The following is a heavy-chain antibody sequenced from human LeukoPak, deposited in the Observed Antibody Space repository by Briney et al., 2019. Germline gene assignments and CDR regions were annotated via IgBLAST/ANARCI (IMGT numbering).Heavy chain of an antibody. CDR2: IKQDGSEK. CDR3: ARLMWELPPHYYYMDV. Sequence: PGGSLRLSCAASGFTFSSYWMICVRQAPGKGLEWVANIKQDGSEKYYVDSVKGRFTISRDNAKNSLYLQMNSLRAEDTAVYYCARLMWELPPHYYYMDVWGKGTTVTISS. V-gene: IGHV3-7*01. CDR1: GFTFSSYW. J-gene: IGHJ6*03. D-gene: IGHD1-26*01.